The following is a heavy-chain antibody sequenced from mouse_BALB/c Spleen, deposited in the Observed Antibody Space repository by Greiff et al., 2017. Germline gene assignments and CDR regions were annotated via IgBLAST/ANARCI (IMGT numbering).Heavy chain of an antibody. V-gene: IGHV1S34*01. CDR2: ISCYNGAT. CDR1: GYSFTGYY. Sequence: LVKTGASVKISCKASGYSFTGYYMHWVKQSHGKSLEWIGYISCYNGATSYNQKFKGKATFTVDTSSSTAYMQFNSLTSEDSAVYYCARGEDMSNFGDYWGQGTTLTASS. J-gene: IGHJ2*01. CDR3: ARGEDMSNFGDY. D-gene: IGHD2-5*01.